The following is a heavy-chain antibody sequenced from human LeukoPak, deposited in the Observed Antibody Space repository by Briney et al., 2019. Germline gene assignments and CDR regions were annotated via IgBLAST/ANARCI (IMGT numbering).Heavy chain of an antibody. CDR3: ARPLYSRTSHDAFDI. CDR2: ISYDGSNK. J-gene: IGHJ3*02. Sequence: GGSLRLSCAASGFTFSSYGMHWVRQAPGKGLEWVAVISYDGSNKYYADSVKGRFTISRDNSKNTLYLQMNSLRAKDTAVYYCARPLYSRTSHDAFDIWGQGTMVTVSS. V-gene: IGHV3-30*03. D-gene: IGHD6-13*01. CDR1: GFTFSSYG.